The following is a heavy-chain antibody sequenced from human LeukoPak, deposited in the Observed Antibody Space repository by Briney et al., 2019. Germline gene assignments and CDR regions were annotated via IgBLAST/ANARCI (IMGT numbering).Heavy chain of an antibody. CDR3: GRDPPGDYYYYYGMDV. V-gene: IGHV1-69*13. J-gene: IGHJ6*02. CDR2: IIPIFGTA. D-gene: IGHD4-17*01. Sequence: SVKVPCKASGGTFSSYAISWVRQAPGQGLEWMGGIIPIFGTANYAQKFQGRVTITADESTSTAYMELSSLRSEDTAVYYCGRDPPGDYYYYYGMDVWGQGTTVTVSS. CDR1: GGTFSSYA.